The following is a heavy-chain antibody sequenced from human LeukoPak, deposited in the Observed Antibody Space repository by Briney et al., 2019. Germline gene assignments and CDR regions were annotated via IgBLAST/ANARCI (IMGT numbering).Heavy chain of an antibody. CDR3: ARVEAGKGWFDP. V-gene: IGHV6-1*01. D-gene: IGHD6-19*01. CDR1: GDSVSSNSAT. J-gene: IGHJ5*02. CDR2: TYYRSKWYN. Sequence: SQTLSLTCAISGDSVSSNSATWNWIRQSPSRGLEWLGRTYYRSKWYNDYAVSVKSRITINPDTSKNQFSLHLNSVTPEDTAVYHCARVEAGKGWFDPRGQGTQVTVSS.